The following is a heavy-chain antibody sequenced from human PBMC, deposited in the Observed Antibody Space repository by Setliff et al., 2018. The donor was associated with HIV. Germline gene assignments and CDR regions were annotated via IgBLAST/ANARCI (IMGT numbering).Heavy chain of an antibody. CDR1: GFIFSNYW. CDR2: INSDGSSI. CDR3: ARHSDWYGNDAFDI. Sequence: GGSLRLSCAASGFIFSNYWMHWVRQAPGKGLVWVSRINSDGSSISYADSVKGRFTISRDNAKNTLYLQMKSLRGEDTAVYYCARHSDWYGNDAFDIWGQGTRVTVSS. V-gene: IGHV3-74*01. J-gene: IGHJ3*02. D-gene: IGHD6-19*01.